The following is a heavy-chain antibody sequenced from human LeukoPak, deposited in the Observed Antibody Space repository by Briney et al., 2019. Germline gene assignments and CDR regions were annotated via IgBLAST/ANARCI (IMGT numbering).Heavy chain of an antibody. V-gene: IGHV3-73*01. CDR3: AKFPYTSSWYVFDY. Sequence: GGSLRLSCAASGFTFSGSAMHWVRQASGKGLEWVGRIRSKANTYATAYAASVKGRFTISRDDSKNTAYLQMNSLRAEDTAVYYCAKFPYTSSWYVFDYWGQGTLVTVSS. CDR2: IRSKANTYAT. CDR1: GFTFSGSA. D-gene: IGHD6-13*01. J-gene: IGHJ4*02.